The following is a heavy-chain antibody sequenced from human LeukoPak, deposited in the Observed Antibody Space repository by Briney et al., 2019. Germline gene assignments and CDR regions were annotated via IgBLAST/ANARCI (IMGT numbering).Heavy chain of an antibody. J-gene: IGHJ4*02. Sequence: GGSLRLSCAASGFTFDDYAMHWVRQAPGKGLEWVSGISWNSGSIGYADSVKGRFTISRDNAKNSLYLQMNSQRAEDTALYYCAKGQGYYDFWSGYYYWGQGTLVTVSS. V-gene: IGHV3-9*01. D-gene: IGHD3-3*01. CDR2: ISWNSGSI. CDR1: GFTFDDYA. CDR3: AKGQGYYDFWSGYYY.